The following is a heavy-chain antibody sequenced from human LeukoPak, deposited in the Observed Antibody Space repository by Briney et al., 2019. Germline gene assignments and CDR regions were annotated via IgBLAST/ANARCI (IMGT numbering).Heavy chain of an antibody. CDR2: IKEDGSEK. J-gene: IGHJ4*02. D-gene: IGHD4-17*01. V-gene: IGHV3-7*01. CDR3: ARGLRTVYGDPISTPIHY. Sequence: GGSLRLSCAASGFTFSSYWMSWVRQAPGKGLEWVANIKEDGSEKYYVDSVKGRFTISRDNAKNSLYLQMNSLRAEDTAVYYCARGLRTVYGDPISTPIHYWGQGTLVTVSS. CDR1: GFTFSSYW.